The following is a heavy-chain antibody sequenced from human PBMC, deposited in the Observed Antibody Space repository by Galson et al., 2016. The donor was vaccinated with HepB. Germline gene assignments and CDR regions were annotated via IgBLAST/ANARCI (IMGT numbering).Heavy chain of an antibody. D-gene: IGHD6-13*01. Sequence: SLRLSCAASGFSFSDYSMNWVRQAPGKGLQWVASISRSSAFIHYADSVKGRFTISRDNAQNFLFLEIDRPKADNTDVYYCAREHDGSSWFLDYWGQGTLVTVSS. J-gene: IGHJ4*02. CDR3: AREHDGSSWFLDY. V-gene: IGHV3-21*06. CDR2: ISRSSAFI. CDR1: GFSFSDYS.